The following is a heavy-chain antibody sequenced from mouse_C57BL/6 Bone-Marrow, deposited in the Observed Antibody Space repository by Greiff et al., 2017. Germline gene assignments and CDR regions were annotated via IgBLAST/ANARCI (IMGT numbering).Heavy chain of an antibody. J-gene: IGHJ3*01. CDR3: AGLGLRQFAY. CDR1: GFTFSSYG. D-gene: IGHD2-4*01. Sequence: EVHLVESGGDLVKPGGSLKLSCAASGFTFSSYGMSWVRQTPDERLEWVATISSGGSYTYYPDSVKGRFTISRDNAKNTLYLQMSSLKSEDTAMYYCAGLGLRQFAYWGQGTLVTVSA. CDR2: ISSGGSYT. V-gene: IGHV5-6*01.